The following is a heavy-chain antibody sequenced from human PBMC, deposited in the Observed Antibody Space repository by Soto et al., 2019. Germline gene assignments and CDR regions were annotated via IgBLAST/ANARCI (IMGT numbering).Heavy chain of an antibody. CDR1: GFTFRSFG. V-gene: IGHV3-30*18. J-gene: IGHJ6*02. CDR2: VSYDGNHK. CDR3: AKDVGQQLVLNYGMDV. Sequence: QVQLVESGGGVIQPGTPLSLSCGSSGFTFRSFGMYWVRQAPGKGLEWVAVVSYDGNHKYYADSVKGRFTVSRDNAKNMLDLQMNSLRGEDTAVYYCAKDVGQQLVLNYGMDVWGQGTTGTVSS. D-gene: IGHD6-13*01.